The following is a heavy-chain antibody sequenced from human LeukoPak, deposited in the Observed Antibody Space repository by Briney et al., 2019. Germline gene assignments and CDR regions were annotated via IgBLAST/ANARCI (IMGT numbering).Heavy chain of an antibody. D-gene: IGHD3-10*01. CDR2: INHSGST. CDR1: GGSISSSSYY. CDR3: ARGHGSGSYYPAGNY. J-gene: IGHJ4*02. V-gene: IGHV4-39*07. Sequence: PSETLSLTCTVSGGSISSSSYYWSWIRQPPGKGLEWIGEINHSGSTNYNPSLKSRVTISVDTSKNQFSLKLSSVTAADTAVYYCARGHGSGSYYPAGNYWGQGTLVTVSS.